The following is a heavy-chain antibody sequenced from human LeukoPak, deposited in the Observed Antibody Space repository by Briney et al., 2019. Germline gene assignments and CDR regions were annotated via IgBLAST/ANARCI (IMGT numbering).Heavy chain of an antibody. J-gene: IGHJ6*02. V-gene: IGHV3-30*04. Sequence: GRSLRLSCAASGFTFNSYAMHWVCQSPGKGLEWVAVISYDGSNKDHAGSVKGRVTISRDNSRNTLYLQMNSLRVEDTAVYYCARGGTEIYYRYYGMDVWGQGTTVTVSS. CDR2: ISYDGSNK. D-gene: IGHD3-22*01. CDR3: ARGGTEIYYRYYGMDV. CDR1: GFTFNSYA.